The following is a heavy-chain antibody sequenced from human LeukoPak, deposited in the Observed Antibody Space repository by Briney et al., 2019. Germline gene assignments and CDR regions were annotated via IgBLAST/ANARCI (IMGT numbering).Heavy chain of an antibody. CDR1: GFTFSSYS. CDR2: ISSSSTI. D-gene: IGHD3-10*01. CDR3: ARSRRRAWFGELLSSPYGMDV. J-gene: IGHJ6*02. Sequence: PGGSLRLSCAASGFTFSSYSMNWVRQAPGKGLEWVSYISSSSTIYYAGSVKGRFTISRDNAKNSLYLQMNSLRAEDTAVYYCARSRRRAWFGELLSSPYGMDVWGQGTTVTVSS. V-gene: IGHV3-48*04.